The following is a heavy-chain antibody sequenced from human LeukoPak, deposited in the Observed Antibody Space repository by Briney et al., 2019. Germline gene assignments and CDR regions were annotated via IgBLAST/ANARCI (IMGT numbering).Heavy chain of an antibody. V-gene: IGHV3-23*01. J-gene: IGHJ4*02. Sequence: GGSLRLSCATSEFTFSNYAMNWVRQAPGKGLEWVSAISGSGGNTYYADSVKGRFTISRDNSENTLYLQMNSLRAEDTAVYYCAKAVQGYKYHFDYWGQGTLVTVSS. CDR1: EFTFSNYA. D-gene: IGHD3-10*02. CDR2: ISGSGGNT. CDR3: AKAVQGYKYHFDY.